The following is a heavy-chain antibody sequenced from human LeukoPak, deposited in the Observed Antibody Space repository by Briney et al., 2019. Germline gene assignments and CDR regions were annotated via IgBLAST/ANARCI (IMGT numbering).Heavy chain of an antibody. CDR1: CGSISSYY. CDR2: IYTSVST. CDR3: ARDAKYYYGSGTSGNYFDY. J-gene: IGHJ4*02. V-gene: IGHV4-4*07. D-gene: IGHD3-10*01. Sequence: SESLSLTCTVSCGSISSYYWSWIRQPAGEGLECIGRIYTSVSTNYNPSLKSRVTMSVDTSKNQFSLKLSSVTAADSAVYYCARDAKYYYGSGTSGNYFDYWGQGTLVTVSS.